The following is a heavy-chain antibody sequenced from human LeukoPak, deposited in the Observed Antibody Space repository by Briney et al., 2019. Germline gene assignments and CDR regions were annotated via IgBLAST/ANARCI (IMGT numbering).Heavy chain of an antibody. Sequence: SETLSLTCTVSGGSISTYYWSWIRQPPGKGLEWIGYSYYSGSTNYNPSLNSRVTISLDTSKNQFSLKLSSVTAADTAVYYCARGYSTSWYYFDYWGQGTLVTVSS. J-gene: IGHJ4*02. V-gene: IGHV4-59*01. CDR3: ARGYSTSWYYFDY. CDR2: SYYSGST. CDR1: GGSISTYY. D-gene: IGHD6-13*01.